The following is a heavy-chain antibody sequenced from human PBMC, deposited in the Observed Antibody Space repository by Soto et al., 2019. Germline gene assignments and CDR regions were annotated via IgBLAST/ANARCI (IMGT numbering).Heavy chain of an antibody. J-gene: IGHJ6*02. CDR1: VFIVSSNY. V-gene: IGHV3-53*01. Sequence: PVGSLRLSCAASVFIVSSNYMSCVRHSPGKGLEWVSVIYSGGTTYYADSVKGRFTISRDNSKNTLYLQMNSLRAEDTAVYYCARDMPAASTDYYYGMDVWGQGTTVTLSS. CDR3: ARDMPAASTDYYYGMDV. CDR2: IYSGGTT. D-gene: IGHD2-2*01.